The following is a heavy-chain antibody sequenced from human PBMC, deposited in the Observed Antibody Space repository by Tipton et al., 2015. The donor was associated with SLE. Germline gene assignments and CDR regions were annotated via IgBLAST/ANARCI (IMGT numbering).Heavy chain of an antibody. D-gene: IGHD3-22*01. CDR3: ARTYDLTGYFYDY. CDR1: GGSISTYY. J-gene: IGHJ4*02. V-gene: IGHV4-59*01. CDR2: IYYPGST. Sequence: TLSLTCTVSGGSISTYYWSWIRQSPGKGLEWVGYIYYPGSTSYNPSLKGRVTISLDTSKSQFSLNLQSVTAADTAVYYCARTYDLTGYFYDYWGQGMLVTVSS.